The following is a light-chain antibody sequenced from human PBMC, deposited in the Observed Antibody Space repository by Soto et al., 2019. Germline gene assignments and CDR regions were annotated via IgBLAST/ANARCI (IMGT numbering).Light chain of an antibody. Sequence: EIVLTQSPATLSLSPGEGATLSCRASQNVSRFLAWYQRRPGQAPRLLIYDASNRASGIPARFTGSGSGTDFSLTISSLEPEDSAVYYCQHSGDFRWTFGQGTKVDIK. CDR2: DAS. V-gene: IGKV3-11*01. CDR1: QNVSRF. CDR3: QHSGDFRWT. J-gene: IGKJ1*01.